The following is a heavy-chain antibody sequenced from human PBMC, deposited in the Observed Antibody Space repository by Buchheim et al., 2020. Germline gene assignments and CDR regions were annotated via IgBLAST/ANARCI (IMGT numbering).Heavy chain of an antibody. CDR1: GGSISRSNW. J-gene: IGHJ4*02. Sequence: QVQLHESGPGLVKPSGTLSLTCAVSGGSISRSNWWTWVRQPPGKWLEWIGEIYHSGSTNYNPSLKSRVTISVDTSKNQFSLKLSSVTAADTAVYYCARGKSGWYRSFHYWGQGTL. CDR2: IYHSGST. CDR3: ARGKSGWYRSFHY. D-gene: IGHD6-19*01. V-gene: IGHV4-4*02.